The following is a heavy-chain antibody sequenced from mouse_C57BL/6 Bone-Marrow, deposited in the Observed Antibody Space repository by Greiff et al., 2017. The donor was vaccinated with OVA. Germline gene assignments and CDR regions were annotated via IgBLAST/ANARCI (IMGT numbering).Heavy chain of an antibody. V-gene: IGHV7-1*01. D-gene: IGHD4-1*01. CDR2: SRNKANDYTT. CDR1: GFTFSDFY. CDR3: ARDALGRGYVDV. Sequence: EVKVVESGGGLVQSGRSLRLSCATSGFTFSDFYMEWVRQAPGKGLEWIAASRNKANDYTTEYSASVKGRFIVSRDTSQSILYLQMNALRAEDTAIYYGARDALGRGYVDVWGTGTTVTVSS. J-gene: IGHJ1*03.